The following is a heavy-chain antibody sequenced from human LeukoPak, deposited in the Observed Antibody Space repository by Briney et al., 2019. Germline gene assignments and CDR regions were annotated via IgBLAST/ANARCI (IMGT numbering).Heavy chain of an antibody. CDR2: INPNSGGT. CDR1: GYTFTGYY. J-gene: IGHJ4*02. Sequence: ASVKVSCKASGYTFTGYYMHWVRQAPGQGLEWMGWINPNSGGTNYAQKFQGRVTMTRDTSISTAYMELSRLRSDDTAVYYCARARVEQWLVPECYFDYWGQGTLVTVSS. V-gene: IGHV1-2*02. D-gene: IGHD6-19*01. CDR3: ARARVEQWLVPECYFDY.